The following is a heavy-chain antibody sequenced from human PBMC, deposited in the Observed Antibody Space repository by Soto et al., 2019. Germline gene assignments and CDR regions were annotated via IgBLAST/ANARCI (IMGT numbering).Heavy chain of an antibody. CDR1: GFTFGSYW. J-gene: IGHJ6*02. V-gene: IGHV3-74*01. CDR3: ARGRPYGMDV. CDR2: IDSDGSST. Sequence: EVQLVESGGGLVQPGGSLRVSCAASGFTFGSYWMNWVRQAPGKGLVWVSRIDSDGSSTTYADSVKGRFTTSRVNAKNTLYLQMSSLRVEDTAVYYCARGRPYGMDVWGQGTTVTVSS.